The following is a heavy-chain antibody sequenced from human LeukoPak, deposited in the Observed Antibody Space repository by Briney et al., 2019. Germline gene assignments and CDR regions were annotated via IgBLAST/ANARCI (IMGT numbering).Heavy chain of an antibody. CDR3: ARGEQFLEWLFGY. J-gene: IGHJ4*02. D-gene: IGHD3-3*01. Sequence: AASVKVSCKASGGTFSSYAISWVRQAPGQGLEWMGGIIPIFGTANYAQKFQGRVTITADEYTSTAYMELSSLRSEGTAVYYCARGEQFLEWLFGYWGQGTLVTVSS. CDR1: GGTFSSYA. V-gene: IGHV1-69*01. CDR2: IIPIFGTA.